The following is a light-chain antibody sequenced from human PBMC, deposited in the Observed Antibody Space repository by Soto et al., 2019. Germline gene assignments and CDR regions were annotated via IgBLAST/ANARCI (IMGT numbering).Light chain of an antibody. Sequence: QAVVTQPPSASGTPGQTVTISCSGSGSNIGENAVNWYQHLPGTAPQLLIYSNALRPSGVPHRFSGSKSGTAGSLAISGLQSEDEAHYYCAAWDDSLKAVLFGGGTKLTVL. CDR3: AAWDDSLKAVL. CDR2: SNA. V-gene: IGLV1-44*01. CDR1: GSNIGENA. J-gene: IGLJ3*02.